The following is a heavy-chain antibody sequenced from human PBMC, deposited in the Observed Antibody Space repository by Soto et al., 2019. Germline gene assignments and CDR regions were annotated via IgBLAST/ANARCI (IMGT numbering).Heavy chain of an antibody. J-gene: IGHJ6*03. Sequence: GGSLRLSCAASGFTFSSYGMHWVRQAPGKGLEWVAVIWYDGSNKYYADSVKGRFTISRDNSKNTLYLQMNSLRAEDTAVYYCARGKYCSSTSCPYMDVWGKGTTVTGSS. CDR2: IWYDGSNK. CDR3: ARGKYCSSTSCPYMDV. V-gene: IGHV3-33*01. CDR1: GFTFSSYG. D-gene: IGHD2-2*01.